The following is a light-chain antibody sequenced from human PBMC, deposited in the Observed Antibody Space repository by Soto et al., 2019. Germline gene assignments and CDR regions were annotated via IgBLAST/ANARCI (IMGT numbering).Light chain of an antibody. V-gene: IGKV1-9*01. CDR2: AAA. J-gene: IGKJ4*01. Sequence: DIQLTQSPSFLSASVGDRVTISCRASQGVIRSLSWYQQKPGKAPKLLIYAAATMAPGIPSRFSGSGSGTDFTLTTSSLQPEDFATYYCQQPYSYPLTFGGGTKVDIK. CDR3: QQPYSYPLT. CDR1: QGVIRS.